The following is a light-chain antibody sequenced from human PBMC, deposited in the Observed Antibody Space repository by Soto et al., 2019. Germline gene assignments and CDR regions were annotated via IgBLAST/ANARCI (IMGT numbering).Light chain of an antibody. CDR2: AAS. J-gene: IGKJ2*01. CDR1: QSISSY. CDR3: QQSYSTPYT. V-gene: IGKV1-39*01. Sequence: DSQMTQSPSSLSASVGDRVTITCRASQSISSYLNWYQQKPGKAPKLLIYAASSLQSGVPSRFSGSGSGTHFTLTISSLQPEDFATYYCQQSYSTPYTFGQGTKLEIK.